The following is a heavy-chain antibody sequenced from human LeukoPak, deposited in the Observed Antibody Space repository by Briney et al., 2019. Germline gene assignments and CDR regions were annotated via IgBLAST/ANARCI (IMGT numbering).Heavy chain of an antibody. CDR1: GGSFSGYD. CDR2: INHSGST. Sequence: KTSETLSLTWAVDGGSFSGYDCRWIRQRPPNGLDLIGAINHSGSTNYNPSLKSRVTISVDTSKNQFSLKLSSVTAADTAVYYCARGRLGGYSSSYHGWFDPWGQGTLVTVSS. CDR3: ARGRLGGYSSSYHGWFDP. J-gene: IGHJ5*02. D-gene: IGHD6-6*01. V-gene: IGHV4-34*01.